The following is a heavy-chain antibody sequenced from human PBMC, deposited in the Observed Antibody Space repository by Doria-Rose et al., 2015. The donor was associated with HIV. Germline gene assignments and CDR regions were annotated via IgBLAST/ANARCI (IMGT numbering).Heavy chain of an antibody. Sequence: WVRQPPGKGLEWIGQIYHSGNTNYNPSLKSRVTISADKSKNQFSLKLTSVTAADTAVYYCARDLGIQLWLGYWGQGTLVTVSS. CDR2: IYHSGNT. CDR3: ARDLGIQLWLGY. J-gene: IGHJ4*02. D-gene: IGHD5-18*01. V-gene: IGHV4-4*02.